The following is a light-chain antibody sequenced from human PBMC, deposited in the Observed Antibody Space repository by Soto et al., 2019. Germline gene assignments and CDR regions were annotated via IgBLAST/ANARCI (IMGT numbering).Light chain of an antibody. CDR2: KAS. J-gene: IGKJ1*01. Sequence: DIQMTQSPSTLSASVGDRVTITCRASQSISSWLAWYQQKPGKAPKLLIYKASSLESGVPSRFSGSGSGTDFTLTISSLQPDDFATYYCQQYNSAWTFGQGTKVEIK. V-gene: IGKV1-5*03. CDR3: QQYNSAWT. CDR1: QSISSW.